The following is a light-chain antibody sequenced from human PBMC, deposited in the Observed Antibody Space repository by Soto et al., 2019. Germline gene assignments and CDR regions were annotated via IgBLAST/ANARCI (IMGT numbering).Light chain of an antibody. V-gene: IGKV3D-7*01. CDR3: EQDSILPKT. CDR1: QTFGSAF. CDR2: RAS. Sequence: EIILTQSPATLSLSPGERATLSCRASQTFGSAFLSWYQQKPGQAPRLLIYRASTRATGVPARFSGSGSGADFTLTISSLQPEDFAVYYCEQDSILPKTFGGGTKVDIK. J-gene: IGKJ4*01.